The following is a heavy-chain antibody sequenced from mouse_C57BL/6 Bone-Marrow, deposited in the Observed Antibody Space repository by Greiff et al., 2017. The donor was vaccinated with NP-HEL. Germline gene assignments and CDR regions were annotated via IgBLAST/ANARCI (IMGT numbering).Heavy chain of an antibody. CDR1: GYAFSRYW. D-gene: IGHD1-1*01. Sequence: QVQLQQSGAELVKPGASVKISCKASGYAFSRYWMNWVKQRPGKGLEWIGQIYPGDGDTTYNGKFKGKATLTADKSSSTAYMQLSSLTSEDSAVYFCARRDYGSSLDYWGQGTTLTVSS. CDR2: IYPGDGDT. CDR3: ARRDYGSSLDY. V-gene: IGHV1-80*01. J-gene: IGHJ2*01.